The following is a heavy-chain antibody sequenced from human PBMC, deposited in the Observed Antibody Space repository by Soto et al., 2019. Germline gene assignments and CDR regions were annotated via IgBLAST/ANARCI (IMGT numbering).Heavy chain of an antibody. CDR1: GYIFTGYY. J-gene: IGHJ4*02. D-gene: IGHD6-19*01. Sequence: ASVKVSCKASGYIFTGYYMHWVRQAPGQGLGWMGWINPNSGDTNYTQKFQGWVTMTEDTSTDTAYMELSSLRSEDTAVYYCATGIAVAGTTFDYWGQGTLVTVSS. CDR2: INPNSGDT. CDR3: ATGIAVAGTTFDY. V-gene: IGHV1-2*04.